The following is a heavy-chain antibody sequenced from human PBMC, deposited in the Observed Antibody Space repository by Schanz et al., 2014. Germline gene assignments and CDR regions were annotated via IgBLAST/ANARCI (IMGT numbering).Heavy chain of an antibody. CDR3: ARGGFWGSYYGLFDY. CDR2: IFFSGAT. CDR1: GDSISNTPYY. D-gene: IGHD1-26*01. V-gene: IGHV4-31*01. J-gene: IGHJ4*02. Sequence: QVQLQESGPGLVKPSQTLSLTCTVSGDSISNTPYYWTWIRQHPGQGLEWIGYIFFSGATHQNPALKSLISISIDTSKNQFSLDLPSVTAADTAVYYCARGGFWGSYYGLFDYWGQGALVTVSS.